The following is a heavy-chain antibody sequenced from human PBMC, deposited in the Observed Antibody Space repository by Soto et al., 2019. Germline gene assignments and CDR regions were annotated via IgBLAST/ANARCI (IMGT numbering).Heavy chain of an antibody. J-gene: IGHJ4*02. CDR2: IWYDGSNK. Sequence: AGGSLSVWWGAAGGTFGGYGVRWVRQAPGKGLEWVAIIWYDGSNKYYADSVRGRFTISRDNSKNTVDLQMNSLRAEDTALYYCARNNGNYRIGEWGQGTLVTVSS. CDR1: GGTFGGYG. CDR3: ARNNGNYRIGE. V-gene: IGHV3-33*01. D-gene: IGHD1-7*01.